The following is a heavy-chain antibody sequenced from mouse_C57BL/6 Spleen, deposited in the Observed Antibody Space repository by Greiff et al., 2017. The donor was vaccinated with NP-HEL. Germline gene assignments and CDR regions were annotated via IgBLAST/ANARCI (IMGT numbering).Heavy chain of an antibody. V-gene: IGHV1-59*01. Sequence: QVQLQQPGAELVRPGTSVKLSCKASGYTFTSYWMHWVKQRPGQGLEWIGVIDPSDSYTNYNQKFKGKATLTVDTSSSTAYMQLSSLTSEDSAVYYCARWDDRFAYWGQGTLVTVSA. J-gene: IGHJ3*01. D-gene: IGHD4-1*01. CDR3: ARWDDRFAY. CDR2: IDPSDSYT. CDR1: GYTFTSYW.